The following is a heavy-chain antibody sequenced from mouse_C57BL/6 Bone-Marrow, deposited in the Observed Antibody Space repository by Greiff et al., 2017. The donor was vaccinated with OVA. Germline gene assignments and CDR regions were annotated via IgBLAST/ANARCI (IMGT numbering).Heavy chain of an antibody. Sequence: EVKLMESGGGLVQPGGSLKLSCAASGFTFSDYYMYWVRQTPEKRLECVAYISNGGGSTYYPDTVKGRFTISRDNAKNTLYLQMSRLKSEDTAMYYCARHRGPAWFAYWGQGTLVTVSA. CDR1: GFTFSDYY. V-gene: IGHV5-12*01. D-gene: IGHD3-3*01. CDR3: ARHRGPAWFAY. CDR2: ISNGGGST. J-gene: IGHJ3*01.